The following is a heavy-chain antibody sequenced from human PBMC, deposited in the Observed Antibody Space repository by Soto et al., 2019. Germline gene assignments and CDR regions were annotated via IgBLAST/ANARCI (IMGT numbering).Heavy chain of an antibody. D-gene: IGHD5-18*01. V-gene: IGHV1-69*12. Sequence: QVQLVQSGAEVKKPGSSVKVSCKASGDTFSSYAINWVRQAPGQGLEWMGGIIPIFGTTNYAQRFQGRVTSTADESTSTAYMELRSLRSEDTAVYYCAKDTSMGTGFDYWGQGTLVTVSS. CDR3: AKDTSMGTGFDY. CDR1: GDTFSSYA. CDR2: IIPIFGTT. J-gene: IGHJ4*02.